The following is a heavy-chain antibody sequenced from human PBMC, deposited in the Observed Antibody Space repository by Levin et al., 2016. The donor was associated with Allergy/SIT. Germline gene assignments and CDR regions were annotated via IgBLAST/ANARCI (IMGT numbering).Heavy chain of an antibody. V-gene: IGHV4-34*01. J-gene: IGHJ4*02. Sequence: WIRQPPGKGLEWIGEINHSGSTNYNPSLKSRVTISVDTSKNQFSLKLSSVTAADTAVYYCARGAGAERGAGHIVVVTAVEYFDYWGQGTLVTVSS. CDR2: INHSGST. D-gene: IGHD2-21*02. CDR3: ARGAGAERGAGHIVVVTAVEYFDY.